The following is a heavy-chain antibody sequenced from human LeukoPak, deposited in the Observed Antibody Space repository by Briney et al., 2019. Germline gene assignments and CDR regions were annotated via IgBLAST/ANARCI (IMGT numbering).Heavy chain of an antibody. Sequence: SETLSLTCTVSGVSISSYYWSWIRQPPGKGLEWIGYIYYSGSTNYNPSLKSRVTISVDTSKNQFSLKLSSVTAADTAVYYCARVSTYYYYMDVWGKGTTVTVSS. J-gene: IGHJ6*03. CDR1: GVSISSYY. CDR3: ARVSTYYYYMDV. CDR2: IYYSGST. V-gene: IGHV4-59*08.